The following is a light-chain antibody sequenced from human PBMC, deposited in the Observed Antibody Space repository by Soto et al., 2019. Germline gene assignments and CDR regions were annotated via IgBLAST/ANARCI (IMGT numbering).Light chain of an antibody. CDR1: QGITSY. CDR3: QQYNSYSRT. Sequence: IQLTQSPSSLSASVGDSVTITCRASQGITSYLAWYQQKPGKAPNLLIYGASTLQSGVPSRFSGSGSGTEFTLTISSLQPDDFATYYCQQYNSYSRTFGQGTKVDIK. J-gene: IGKJ1*01. CDR2: GAS. V-gene: IGKV1-9*01.